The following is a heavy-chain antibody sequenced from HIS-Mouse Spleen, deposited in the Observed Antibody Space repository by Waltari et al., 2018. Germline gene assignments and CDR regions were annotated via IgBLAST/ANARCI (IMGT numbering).Heavy chain of an antibody. J-gene: IGHJ5*02. D-gene: IGHD3-9*01. CDR1: GGSISSSSYY. Sequence: QLQLQESGPGLVKPSETLSLTCTVSGGSISSSSYYWGWIRHPPGKGLEWIGSIYYSGSTYYNPSLKSRVTISVDTSKNQFSLKLSSVTAADTAVYYCARSPISPRAVNWFDPWGQGTLVTVSS. CDR3: ARSPISPRAVNWFDP. CDR2: IYYSGST. V-gene: IGHV4-39*01.